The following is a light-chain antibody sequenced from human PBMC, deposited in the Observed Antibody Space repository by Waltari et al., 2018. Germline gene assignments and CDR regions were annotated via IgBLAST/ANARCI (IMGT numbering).Light chain of an antibody. J-gene: IGLJ1*01. CDR2: DVS. V-gene: IGLV2-11*01. CDR1: SSDIGGYNY. Sequence: QAALTQPPSVSGSPGQSVTISCTGTSSDIGGYNYVSWYQQHPGKAPKLMIYDVSKRSSWFSVRFAGSKSGNTASLTISGLQAEDEADYYCSSYAGSNTFIFGAGTRLTVL. CDR3: SSYAGSNTFI.